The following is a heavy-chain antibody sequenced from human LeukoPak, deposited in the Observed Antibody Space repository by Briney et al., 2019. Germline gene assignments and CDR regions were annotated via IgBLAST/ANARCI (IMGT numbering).Heavy chain of an antibody. CDR2: IIPIFGTA. V-gene: IGHV1-69*05. J-gene: IGHJ3*02. Sequence: SVKVSCKASGGTFSSYAISWVRQAPGQGLEWMGGIIPIFGTANYAQKFQGRVTITTDESTSTAYMELSSLRSEDTAVYYCARDRSVRFGDAFDIWGQGTMVTVSS. D-gene: IGHD3-10*01. CDR3: ARDRSVRFGDAFDI. CDR1: GGTFSSYA.